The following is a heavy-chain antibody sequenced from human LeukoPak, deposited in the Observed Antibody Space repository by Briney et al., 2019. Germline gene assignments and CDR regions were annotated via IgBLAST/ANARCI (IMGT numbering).Heavy chain of an antibody. D-gene: IGHD6-13*01. Sequence: SETLSLTCTVSGGSISSHYWTWIRQPPGKGLEWIGYIYSSGITNYNPSLTSRLTISVDTSSNQFSLDLRSMTAADTVVYYCARHLSSSWNFDYWGRGTLVTVSS. V-gene: IGHV4-59*08. CDR2: IYSSGIT. J-gene: IGHJ4*02. CDR3: ARHLSSSWNFDY. CDR1: GGSISSHY.